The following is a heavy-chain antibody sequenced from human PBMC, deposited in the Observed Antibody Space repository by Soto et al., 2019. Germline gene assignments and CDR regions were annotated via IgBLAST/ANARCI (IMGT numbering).Heavy chain of an antibody. Sequence: QLHLQESGPGLVKPSETLSLTCTVSGDSISSNNYYWGWVRQPPGKGLEWIGTIFFTGSTYYNPSLKSRVTISIDTSKNQFSLTVTSVSAADTAMYYCGTQAAIGRGEIEFWGQGTLVTVSS. CDR3: GTQAAIGRGEIEF. V-gene: IGHV4-39*01. CDR1: GDSISSNNYY. D-gene: IGHD6-25*01. CDR2: IFFTGST. J-gene: IGHJ4*02.